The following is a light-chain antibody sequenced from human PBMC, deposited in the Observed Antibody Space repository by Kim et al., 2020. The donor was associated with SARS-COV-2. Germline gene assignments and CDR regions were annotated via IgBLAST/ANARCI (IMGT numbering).Light chain of an antibody. J-gene: IGLJ3*02. V-gene: IGLV1-44*01. CDR3: ESWDDTRRGPV. CDR1: SSNIGSNT. Sequence: QSVLTQPPSASGTPGQRVIISCSGSSSNIGSNTVNWYQQFPGTAPKLLIHSNNQRPSGVPDRFSGSKSGTSASLAISGLQAEEETRYHCESWDDTRRGPVFGGGTQLTVL. CDR2: SNN.